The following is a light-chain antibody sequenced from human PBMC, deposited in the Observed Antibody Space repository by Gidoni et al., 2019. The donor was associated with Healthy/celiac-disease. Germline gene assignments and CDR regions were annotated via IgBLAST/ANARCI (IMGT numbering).Light chain of an antibody. J-gene: IGLJ2*01. Sequence: SYVRTQPPSVSGAPGQTARITCGGNNSGSKSWHWYQQKPGQAPVLVVDDDSDRPSGTPERFSGSNSGNTATLTISRVEAGDEADYYCQVWDSSSDHVVFGGGTKLTVL. CDR2: DDS. V-gene: IGLV3-21*02. CDR1: NSGSKS. CDR3: QVWDSSSDHVV.